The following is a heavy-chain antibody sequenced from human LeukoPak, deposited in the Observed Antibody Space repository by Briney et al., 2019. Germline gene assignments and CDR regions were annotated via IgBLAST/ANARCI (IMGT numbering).Heavy chain of an antibody. V-gene: IGHV3-53*01. Sequence: TGGSLRLSCAASGFTVSTNYMSWVRQAPEKGLEWVSVIYSDGRTYYADSVKGRFTISRDNSKNTLYLQMNSLRAEDTAVYYCARDSGRFDVFDIWGQGTMVTVSS. CDR1: GFTVSTNY. CDR3: ARDSGRFDVFDI. D-gene: IGHD3-10*01. J-gene: IGHJ3*02. CDR2: IYSDGRT.